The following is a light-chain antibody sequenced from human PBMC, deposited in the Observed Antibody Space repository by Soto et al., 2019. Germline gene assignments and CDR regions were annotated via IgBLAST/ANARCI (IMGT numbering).Light chain of an antibody. V-gene: IGKV3-11*01. Sequence: EIVLTQSPATLSLSPGERATLSCRASQSVSSYLAWYQQKPGQAPRLLIYDASNRATGIPARFSGSGSGTDLALPISSQEAQDFAVYYCQERSNWPPLTFGQGTKLEIK. CDR1: QSVSSY. CDR3: QERSNWPPLT. CDR2: DAS. J-gene: IGKJ2*01.